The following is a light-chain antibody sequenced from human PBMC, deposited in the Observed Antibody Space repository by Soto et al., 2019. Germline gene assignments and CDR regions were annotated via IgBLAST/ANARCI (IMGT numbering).Light chain of an antibody. Sequence: EIVMTQSPATLSASPGESVSLSCRASESLFGFLAWYQQKPGQAPRLLIYGVSTKATGVPARFSGSGSAADFTLTISSVQSDDSAVYYCQSYNDWPFFVGQGTKLEI. J-gene: IGKJ2*01. CDR1: ESLFGF. CDR2: GVS. CDR3: QSYNDWPFF. V-gene: IGKV3-15*01.